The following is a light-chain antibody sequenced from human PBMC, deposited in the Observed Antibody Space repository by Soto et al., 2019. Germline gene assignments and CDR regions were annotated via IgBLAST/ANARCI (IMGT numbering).Light chain of an antibody. CDR1: ISNVGSNV. Sequence: QSVVTQPPSVSGTPGQRVTISCSGSISNVGSNVVNWYQQVPGTAPKLLIYKNNQRPSGVPDRFSGSRSGTSTSLAISGLQSEDEADYYCAAWDDSLNGVVFGGGTKVTVL. CDR2: KNN. J-gene: IGLJ3*02. V-gene: IGLV1-44*01. CDR3: AAWDDSLNGVV.